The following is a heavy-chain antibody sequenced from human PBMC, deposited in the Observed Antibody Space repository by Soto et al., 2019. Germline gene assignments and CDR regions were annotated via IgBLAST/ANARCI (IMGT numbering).Heavy chain of an antibody. V-gene: IGHV3-7*03. Sequence: EVQVVESGGGLVQPGGSLRVSCVGAGFNFRSYWMSWVRQDPGKGLEWVANIRPDGLEKYYVESVKGGFTTSRDNSKNSLYLQMSSLISEDTAVYYCAREEWVTVANNWFDSCGQGALFTVSS. CDR2: IRPDGLEK. J-gene: IGHJ5*01. CDR1: GFNFRSYW. D-gene: IGHD4-17*01. CDR3: AREEWVTVANNWFDS.